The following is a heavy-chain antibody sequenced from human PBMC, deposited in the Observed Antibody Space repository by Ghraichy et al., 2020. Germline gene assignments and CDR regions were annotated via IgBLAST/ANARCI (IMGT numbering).Heavy chain of an antibody. Sequence: GGSLRLSCAASGFTFSSYAMSWVRQAPGKGLEWVSAISGSGGSTYYADSVKGRFTISRDNSKNTLYLQMNSLRAEDTAVYYCAKGQAAGTMVRGRPNWFDPWCQVTTATVDS. CDR3: AKGQAAGTMVRGRPNWFDP. V-gene: IGHV3-23*01. CDR1: GFTFSSYA. CDR2: ISGSGGST. J-gene: IGHJ5*02. D-gene: IGHD3-10*01.